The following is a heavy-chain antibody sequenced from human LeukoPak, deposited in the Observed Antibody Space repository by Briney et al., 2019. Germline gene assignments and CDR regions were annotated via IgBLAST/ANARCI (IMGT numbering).Heavy chain of an antibody. V-gene: IGHV4-59*11. CDR3: RVGTPFFDY. D-gene: IGHD1-1*01. J-gene: IGHJ4*02. Sequence: SETLSLTCTVSGGSIKSHFWSWVRQPPGKRLEWIGYIFHSGSTNYNPSLKSRVTISVDTSKNQFSLKLSSVTAADTAVYYCRVGTPFFDYWGQGTLVTVSS. CDR2: IFHSGST. CDR1: GGSIKSHF.